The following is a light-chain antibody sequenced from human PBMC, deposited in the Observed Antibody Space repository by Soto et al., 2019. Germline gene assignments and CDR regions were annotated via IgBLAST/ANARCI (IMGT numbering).Light chain of an antibody. J-gene: IGLJ3*02. CDR3: SSYAASNNFYFV. Sequence: QSALTQPPSASGSPGQSVTISCTGTSSDVGGYNYVSWYQQYPGTAPKLMIYEVTKRPSGVPDRFSGSKSGTTASLTVSGLQAEDEADYYCSSYAASNNFYFVFGGGTKLTVL. CDR2: EVT. V-gene: IGLV2-8*01. CDR1: SSDVGGYNY.